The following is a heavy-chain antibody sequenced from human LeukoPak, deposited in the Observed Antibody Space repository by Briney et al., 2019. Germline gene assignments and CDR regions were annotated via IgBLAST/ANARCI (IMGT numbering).Heavy chain of an antibody. Sequence: ASVKVSCKASGYTFTSYAMHWVRQAPGQRLEWMGWINAGNGNTKYSQKFQGRVTMTTDTSTSTAYMELRSLRSDDTGVYYCARDYVVVPTAPCGYWGQGTLVTVSS. CDR1: GYTFTSYA. J-gene: IGHJ4*02. CDR2: INAGNGNT. CDR3: ARDYVVVPTAPCGY. V-gene: IGHV1-3*01. D-gene: IGHD2-2*01.